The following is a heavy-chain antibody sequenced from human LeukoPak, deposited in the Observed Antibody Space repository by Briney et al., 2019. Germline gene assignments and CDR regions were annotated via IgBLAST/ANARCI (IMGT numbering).Heavy chain of an antibody. Sequence: QPGGSLRLSCAASGFTFSSYGMHWVRQAPGKGLEWVAFIRYDGSNRYYADSVKGRFTISRDNSKNTLYLQMNSLRAEDTAVYYCAKGTLLKGTVDYWGQGTLVTVSS. CDR3: AKGTLLKGTVDY. D-gene: IGHD1-1*01. V-gene: IGHV3-30*02. CDR2: IRYDGSNR. J-gene: IGHJ4*02. CDR1: GFTFSSYG.